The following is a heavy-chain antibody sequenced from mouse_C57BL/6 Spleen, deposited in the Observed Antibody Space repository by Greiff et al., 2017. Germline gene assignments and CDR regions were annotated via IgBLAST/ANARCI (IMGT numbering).Heavy chain of an antibody. CDR2: IYPRSGNT. CDR1: GYTFTSYG. V-gene: IGHV1-81*01. CDR3: ARNLYYGSSPDY. J-gene: IGHJ2*01. D-gene: IGHD1-1*01. Sequence: QVQLQQSGAELARPGASVKLSCKASGYTFTSYGISWVKQRTGQGLEWIGEIYPRSGNTYYNEKFKGKATLTADKSSSTAYMELRSLTSEDAAVYFCARNLYYGSSPDYWGQGTTLTVSS.